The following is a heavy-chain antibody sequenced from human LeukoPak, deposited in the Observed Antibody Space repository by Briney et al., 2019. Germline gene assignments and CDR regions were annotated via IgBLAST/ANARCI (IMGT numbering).Heavy chain of an antibody. CDR2: ISGSGGTT. CDR3: AKFALRYCSGGSCHPFDY. Sequence: ESGGSLRLSCAASGFTFSSYAMSWVRQAPGKGLEWVSAISGSGGTTYYADSVKGRFTISRDNSKNTLYLQMNSLRAEDTAVYYCAKFALRYCSGGSCHPFDYWGQGTLVTVSS. D-gene: IGHD2-15*01. V-gene: IGHV3-23*01. CDR1: GFTFSSYA. J-gene: IGHJ4*02.